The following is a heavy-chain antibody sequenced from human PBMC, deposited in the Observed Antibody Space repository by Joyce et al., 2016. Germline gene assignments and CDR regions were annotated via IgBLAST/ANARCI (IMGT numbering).Heavy chain of an antibody. Sequence: QVQLVQSGAEVRKPGASVKVSCKASGYTFTRHAMHWVRQAPGQTLEWLGWKNAGNNNIKYSQKFEGRVIITRDTSARTDYMELSGLRSDDTGVYYCARDSEEHDFWSGSKYHGLDVWGQGTAVTVS. V-gene: IGHV1-3*01. D-gene: IGHD3-3*01. CDR2: KNAGNNNI. CDR1: GYTFTRHA. CDR3: ARDSEEHDFWSGSKYHGLDV. J-gene: IGHJ6*02.